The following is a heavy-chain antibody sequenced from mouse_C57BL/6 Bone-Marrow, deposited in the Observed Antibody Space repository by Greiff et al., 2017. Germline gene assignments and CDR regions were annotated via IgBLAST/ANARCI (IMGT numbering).Heavy chain of an antibody. CDR1: GFTFSDFY. V-gene: IGHV7-1*01. CDR3: ARDARGLDAMDY. J-gene: IGHJ4*01. CDR2: SRNKANDYTT. Sequence: EVQLVESGGGLVQSGRSLRLSCATSGFTFSDFYMEWVRQAPGKGLEWIAASRNKANDYTTEYSASVKGRFIVSRDTSQSILYLQMNALRAEDTAIYYCARDARGLDAMDYWGQGTSVTVSS.